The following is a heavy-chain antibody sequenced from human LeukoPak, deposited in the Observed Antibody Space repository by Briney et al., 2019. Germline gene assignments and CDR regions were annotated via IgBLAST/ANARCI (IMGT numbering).Heavy chain of an antibody. V-gene: IGHV4-4*07. CDR3: ARDLAVAGYAFDI. J-gene: IGHJ3*02. CDR1: GGSISSDY. D-gene: IGHD6-19*01. Sequence: SETLSLTWTVSGGSISSDYWSWLRQPAGKGLEGVGRIYTSGSTNYNPSLKSRVTMSVDTSKNQFSLKLSSVTAADTAVYYCARDLAVAGYAFDIWGQGTMVTVSS. CDR2: IYTSGST.